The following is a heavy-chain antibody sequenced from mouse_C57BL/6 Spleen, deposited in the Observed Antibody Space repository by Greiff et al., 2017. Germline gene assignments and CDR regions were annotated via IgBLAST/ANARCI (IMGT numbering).Heavy chain of an antibody. J-gene: IGHJ3*01. CDR1: GFTFSSYC. CDR2: ISSGGSYT. V-gene: IGHV5-6*01. CDR3: ARGFTTVVARDWVAY. Sequence: EVHLVESGGDLVKPGGSLKLSCAASGFTFSSYCMSWVRQTPDKRLEWVATISSGGSYTYYPDSVKGRFTIARENAKNTLSLQMSRLKSEDTAMYYWARGFTTVVARDWVAYWGQGTLVTVSA. D-gene: IGHD1-1*01.